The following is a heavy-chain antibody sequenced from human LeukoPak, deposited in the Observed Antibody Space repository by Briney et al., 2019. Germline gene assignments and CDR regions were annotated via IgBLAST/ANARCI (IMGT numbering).Heavy chain of an antibody. CDR1: GDSISSYY. CDR3: ARGPPPDFDY. CDR2: IHPSGST. Sequence: SETLSLTCTVSGDSISSYYWSWIRQPAGKGLEWVGRIHPSGSTNYNPSLKSRVTLSVDTSKNQFSLKLNSVTAADTAVYYCARGPPPDFDYWGRGTLVTVSS. J-gene: IGHJ4*02. V-gene: IGHV4-4*07.